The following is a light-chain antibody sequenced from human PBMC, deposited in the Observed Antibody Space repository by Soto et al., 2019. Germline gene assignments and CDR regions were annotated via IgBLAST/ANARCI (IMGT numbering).Light chain of an antibody. CDR1: QSVSSN. CDR2: GAS. CDR3: QQDGRSCT. V-gene: IGKV3D-15*01. Sequence: EIVMTQSPATLSASPGERATLSCRASQSVSSNLAWYQQKPGQAPRLLIYGASTRATGIPARFSGSGSGTEFTLTSSILDAEDFAVYCCQQDGRSCTFGRGTKVDNK. J-gene: IGKJ4*02.